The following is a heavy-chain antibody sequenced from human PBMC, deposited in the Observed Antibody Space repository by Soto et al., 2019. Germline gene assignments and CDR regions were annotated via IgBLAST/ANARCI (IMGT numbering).Heavy chain of an antibody. J-gene: IGHJ4*02. CDR3: ARERTSGSKYYLDY. Sequence: EVQLVESGGGLVQPGGSLRLSCAASGFTVSSNYMSWVRQAPGKGLEWVSVIYSGGSTYYADSVKGRFTISRDNSKNTLYLQMNSLRAEDTAVYYCARERTSGSKYYLDYWGQGTLVTVSS. D-gene: IGHD3-10*01. V-gene: IGHV3-66*01. CDR1: GFTVSSNY. CDR2: IYSGGST.